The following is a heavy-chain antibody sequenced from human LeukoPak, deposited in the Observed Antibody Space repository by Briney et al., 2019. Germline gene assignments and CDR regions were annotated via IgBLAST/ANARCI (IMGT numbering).Heavy chain of an antibody. CDR1: GGSISSGDYY. CDR2: INHSGST. Sequence: PSETLSLTCTVSGGSISSGDYYWSWIRQPPGKGLEWIGEINHSGSTNYNPSLKSRVTISVDTSKNQFSLKLSSVTAADTAVYYCARGWGPYGGHYFDYWGQGTLVTVSS. J-gene: IGHJ4*02. V-gene: IGHV4-39*07. CDR3: ARGWGPYGGHYFDY. D-gene: IGHD4-23*01.